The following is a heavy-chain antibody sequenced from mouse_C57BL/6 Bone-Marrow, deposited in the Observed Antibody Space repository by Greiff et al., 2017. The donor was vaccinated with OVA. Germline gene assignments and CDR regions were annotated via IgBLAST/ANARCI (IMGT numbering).Heavy chain of an antibody. CDR2: IWSDGST. V-gene: IGHV2-6-1*01. J-gene: IGHJ4*01. Sequence: VQLQQSGPGLVAPSQSLSITCTVSGFSLTSYGVHWVRQPPGKGLEWLVVIWSDGSTTYNSAPKSRLSISKDHSKSHVFLKMNSLQSDDTAMYYCARHEGLWYLRDAMDYWGQGTSVTVSS. CDR1: GFSLTSYG. CDR3: ARHEGLWYLRDAMDY. D-gene: IGHD2-1*01.